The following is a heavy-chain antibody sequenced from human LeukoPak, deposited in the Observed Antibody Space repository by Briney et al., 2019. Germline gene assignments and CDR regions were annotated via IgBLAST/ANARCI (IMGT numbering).Heavy chain of an antibody. Sequence: PSETLSLTCAVYGGSFSGYYWSWIRQPPGKGLEWIGEINHSGSANYNPSLKSRVTISVDTSKNQFSLKLSSVTAADTAVYYCARRVVVPAAAKMAAFDIWGQGTMVTVSS. J-gene: IGHJ3*02. CDR1: GGSFSGYY. D-gene: IGHD2-2*01. CDR2: INHSGSA. V-gene: IGHV4-34*01. CDR3: ARRVVVPAAAKMAAFDI.